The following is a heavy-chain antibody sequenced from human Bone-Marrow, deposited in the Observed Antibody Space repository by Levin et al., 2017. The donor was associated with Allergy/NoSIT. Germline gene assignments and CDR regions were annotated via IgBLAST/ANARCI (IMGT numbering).Heavy chain of an antibody. V-gene: IGHV4-31*03. Sequence: SETLSLTCTVSGGSISSGGYYWSWIRQHPGKGLEWIGYIYYSGSTYYNPSLKSRVTISVDTSKNQFSLKLSSVTAADTAVYYCARGDSSSWPFDYWGQGTLVTVSS. CDR1: GGSISSGGYY. J-gene: IGHJ4*02. D-gene: IGHD6-13*01. CDR2: IYYSGST. CDR3: ARGDSSSWPFDY.